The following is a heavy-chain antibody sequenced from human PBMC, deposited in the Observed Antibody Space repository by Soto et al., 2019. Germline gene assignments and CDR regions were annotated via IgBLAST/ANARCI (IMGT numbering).Heavy chain of an antibody. CDR2: ISGSGGST. CDR3: APRSSGWYYDYYGVDD. J-gene: IGHJ6*02. Sequence: GVSLRLSFAASGFTFSSYAMSWFRQAPGKGLEWVSAISGSGGSTYYADSVKGRFTISRDNSKNTLYLQMNSLRAEDTAVYYCAPRSSGWYYDYYGVDDWGQGTMVTVSS. V-gene: IGHV3-23*01. CDR1: GFTFSSYA. D-gene: IGHD6-19*01.